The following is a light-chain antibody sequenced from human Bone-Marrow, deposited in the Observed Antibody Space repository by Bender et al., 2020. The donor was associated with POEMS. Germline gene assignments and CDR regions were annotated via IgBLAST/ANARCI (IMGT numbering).Light chain of an antibody. J-gene: IGLJ3*02. CDR2: QDN. CDR1: RLGDKS. V-gene: IGLV3-1*01. Sequence: SYDLTQSPSVSVSPGQTASITCSGHRLGDKSVCWFQQYPGQSPLLVIYQDNKRPSGIPERLSGSNSWNIATLTIDGVEAGDEADYYCQVWDHSEGDRVFGGGTKLTVL. CDR3: QVWDHSEGDRV.